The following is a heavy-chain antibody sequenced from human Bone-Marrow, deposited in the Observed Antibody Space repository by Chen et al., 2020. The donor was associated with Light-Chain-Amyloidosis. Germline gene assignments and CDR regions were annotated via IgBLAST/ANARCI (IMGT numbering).Heavy chain of an antibody. J-gene: IGHJ6*02. V-gene: IGHV1-2*04. CDR3: ARGEVTTSFYYYGMDV. D-gene: IGHD4-17*01. CDR1: GYTFTGYY. Sequence: QVQLVQSGAEVKKPGASVKVSCKASGYTFTGYYMHWVRQAPRQGLEWMGWINPNSGGTNYAQKFQGWVTMTRDTSISTAYMELSRLRSDDTAVYYCARGEVTTSFYYYGMDVWGQGTTVTVSS. CDR2: INPNSGGT.